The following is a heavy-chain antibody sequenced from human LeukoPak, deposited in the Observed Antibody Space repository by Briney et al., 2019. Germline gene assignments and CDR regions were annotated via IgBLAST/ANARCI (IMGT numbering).Heavy chain of an antibody. V-gene: IGHV4-59*01. Sequence: SETLSLTCTVSGGSISSYYWSWIRQPPGKGLGWIGYIYYSGSTNYNPSLKSRVTISVDTSKNQFSLKLSSVTAADTAVYYCARARTYYYDSSGSGRAFDIWGQGTMVTVSS. D-gene: IGHD3-22*01. J-gene: IGHJ3*02. CDR2: IYYSGST. CDR3: ARARTYYYDSSGSGRAFDI. CDR1: GGSISSYY.